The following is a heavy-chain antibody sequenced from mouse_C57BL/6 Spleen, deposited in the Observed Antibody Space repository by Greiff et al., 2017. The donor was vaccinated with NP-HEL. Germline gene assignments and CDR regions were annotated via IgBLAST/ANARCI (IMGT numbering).Heavy chain of an antibody. D-gene: IGHD3-1*01. Sequence: VKLQQPGAELVMPGASVKLSCKASGYTFTSYWMHWVQQRPGPGLEWIGEIAPCDSYTNYNQKFKGKSTLTVDTSSSTAYMQLSSLTSEDSAVYDCARAGHAMDYWGQGTSVTGSS. V-gene: IGHV1-69*01. CDR1: GYTFTSYW. CDR2: IAPCDSYT. J-gene: IGHJ4*01. CDR3: ARAGHAMDY.